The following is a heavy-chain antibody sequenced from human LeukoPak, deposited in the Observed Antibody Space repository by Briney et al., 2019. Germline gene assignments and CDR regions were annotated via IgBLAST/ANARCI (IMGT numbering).Heavy chain of an antibody. V-gene: IGHV1-24*01. J-gene: IGHJ5*02. D-gene: IGHD3-9*01. Sequence: SSVKVSCKGSGYTLTELSMHWVRQAPGKGREWMGGFDPEDGETIYAQKFQGRVTMTEDTSTDTAYMELSSLRSEDTAVYYCATNYDILTGYYRGWFDPWGQGTLVTVSS. CDR1: GYTLTELS. CDR3: ATNYDILTGYYRGWFDP. CDR2: FDPEDGET.